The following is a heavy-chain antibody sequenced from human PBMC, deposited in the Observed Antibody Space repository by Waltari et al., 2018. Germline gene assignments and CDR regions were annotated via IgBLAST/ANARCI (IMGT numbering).Heavy chain of an antibody. CDR2: MYSTGSTI. Sequence: EVQLVESGGGLVQPGGSLRLSCAASGLTFSDFSMNWVRQAPGKGLEWVSYMYSTGSTIYYTDSVKGRFTISRDNAQNSLYLQMTSLRADDTSVYYCARGYRKAFDIWGQGTMVTVSS. CDR3: ARGYRKAFDI. V-gene: IGHV3-48*04. D-gene: IGHD5-12*01. J-gene: IGHJ3*02. CDR1: GLTFSDFS.